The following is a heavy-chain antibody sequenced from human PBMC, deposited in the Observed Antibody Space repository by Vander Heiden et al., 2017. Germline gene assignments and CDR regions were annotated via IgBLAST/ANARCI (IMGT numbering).Heavy chain of an antibody. CDR2: IRNKAASHTT. CDR3: ATSPSSGYN. Sequence: EVQLVESGGGLVQPGGSLRLSCVRSGFPFSDHYMDWVRQAPGKGLEWVGRIRNKAASHTTAYAASVEGRFAISRDDSKNSLYLQLNSLKTEDTAMYYCATSPSSGYNWGQGTQVTVSS. V-gene: IGHV3-72*01. CDR1: GFPFSDHY. J-gene: IGHJ1*01. D-gene: IGHD3-22*01.